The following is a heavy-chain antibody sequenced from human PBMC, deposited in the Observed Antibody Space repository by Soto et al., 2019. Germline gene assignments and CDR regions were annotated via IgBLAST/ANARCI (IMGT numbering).Heavy chain of an antibody. J-gene: IGHJ3*02. V-gene: IGHV1-46*01. CDR3: ARDTGYDHDAFDI. D-gene: IGHD5-12*01. Sequence: ASVKVSCKASGYTFITSYYTHWVRQAPGQGLEWMGIINPTGTMTKYSERFQGRLTMTRDTSTSTDYMELSTLTSEDTAVYFCARDTGYDHDAFDIWGQGTLVTVSS. CDR2: INPTGTMT. CDR1: GYTFITSYY.